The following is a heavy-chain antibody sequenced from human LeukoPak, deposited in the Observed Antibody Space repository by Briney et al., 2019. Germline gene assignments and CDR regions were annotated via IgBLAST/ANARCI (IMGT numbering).Heavy chain of an antibody. Sequence: GGSLRLSCAASGFTFSSYWVTWVRQAPGKGLERVANINQDGSLKYYVDSVKGRLTISRDNAKNSLYLQMTSLRAEDTAFYYCARDLRTGYTYGHPLDYWGQGTLVTVSS. CDR2: INQDGSLK. CDR3: ARDLRTGYTYGHPLDY. J-gene: IGHJ4*02. V-gene: IGHV3-7*01. D-gene: IGHD5-18*01. CDR1: GFTFSSYW.